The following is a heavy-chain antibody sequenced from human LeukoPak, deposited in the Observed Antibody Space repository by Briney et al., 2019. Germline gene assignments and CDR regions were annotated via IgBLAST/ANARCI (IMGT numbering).Heavy chain of an antibody. CDR1: GGSISSYY. V-gene: IGHV4-59*12. D-gene: IGHD2-2*01. CDR3: ARDLYCSSTSCTNAMDY. Sequence: SETLSLTCTVSGGSISSYYWSWIRQPPGKGLEWIGYIYYSGSTNYNPSLKSRVTISVDTSKNQFSLKLSSVTAADTAVYYCARDLYCSSTSCTNAMDYWGQGTLVTVSS. J-gene: IGHJ4*02. CDR2: IYYSGST.